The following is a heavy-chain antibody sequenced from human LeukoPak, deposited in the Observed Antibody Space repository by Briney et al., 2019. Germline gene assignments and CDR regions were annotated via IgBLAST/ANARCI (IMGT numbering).Heavy chain of an antibody. J-gene: IGHJ4*02. D-gene: IGHD3-3*01. V-gene: IGHV4-59*08. Sequence: SETLSLTCTVSGGPISSYYWSWIRQPPGKGLEWIGYIYYSGSTNYNPSLKSRVTISVDTSKNQFSLKLSSVTAADTAVYYCAGDFWSGYYFRDWGQGTLVTVSS. CDR1: GGPISSYY. CDR3: AGDFWSGYYFRD. CDR2: IYYSGST.